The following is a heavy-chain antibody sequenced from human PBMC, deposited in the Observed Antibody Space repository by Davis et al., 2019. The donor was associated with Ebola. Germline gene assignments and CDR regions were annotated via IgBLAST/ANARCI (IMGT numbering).Heavy chain of an antibody. CDR1: GFSFSNTD. CDR3: AATYNFEY. Sequence: PGGSLRLSCEASGFSFSNTDMNWVRQAPGKGLELISFISSSSNTIYYADSVKGRCTISRDNAKNSVYLEIIGLRGEDTAVYYCAATYNFEYWGQGALVTVSS. D-gene: IGHD4-11*01. V-gene: IGHV3-48*01. J-gene: IGHJ4*02. CDR2: ISSSSNTI.